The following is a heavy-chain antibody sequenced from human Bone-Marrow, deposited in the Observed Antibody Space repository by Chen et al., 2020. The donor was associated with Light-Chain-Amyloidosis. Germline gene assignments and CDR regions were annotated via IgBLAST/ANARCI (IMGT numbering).Heavy chain of an antibody. Sequence: DVQLLESGGGLVQPGGSLRLSCAASGFTFRTSWMHWVRQAPGKGLVWVSRINPDGTRVEYADSVRGRFTISRDGAKGTVYLQMNSRRDEDTAVYYCSREFTGYDDYWGQGTLVSVSS. J-gene: IGHJ4*02. CDR1: GFTFRTSW. CDR3: SREFTGYDDY. V-gene: IGHV3-74*03. CDR2: INPDGTRV. D-gene: IGHD5-12*01.